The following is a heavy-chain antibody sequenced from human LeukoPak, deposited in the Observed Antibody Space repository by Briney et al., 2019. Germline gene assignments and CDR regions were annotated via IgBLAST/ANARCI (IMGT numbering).Heavy chain of an antibody. CDR3: ARSSLGTITAGPFDY. D-gene: IGHD5-12*01. Sequence: ASVKVSCKASGYTFSSYGMAWVRQAPGQGLEWMGWISGYNGNTNYAQKLQGRVSMTTDTSTTTAYMELRSLTSDDTALYYCARSSLGTITAGPFDYWGQGNLVTVSS. CDR1: GYTFSSYG. CDR2: ISGYNGNT. V-gene: IGHV1-18*01. J-gene: IGHJ4*02.